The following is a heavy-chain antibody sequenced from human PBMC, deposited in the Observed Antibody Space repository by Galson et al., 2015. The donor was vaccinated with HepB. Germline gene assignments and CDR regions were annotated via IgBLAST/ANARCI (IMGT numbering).Heavy chain of an antibody. J-gene: IGHJ4*02. CDR3: ARGEEAVAGPFDY. D-gene: IGHD6-19*01. CDR2: NYNAGNT. V-gene: IGHV3-53*01. Sequence: SLRLSCAASGFTVSSNYMSWVRQAPGKGLEWVSVNYNAGNTYYADSVKGRFTISRDNSKNTLYLQMNSLRAEDTAVYYCARGEEAVAGPFDYWGQGTLVTVSS. CDR1: GFTVSSNY.